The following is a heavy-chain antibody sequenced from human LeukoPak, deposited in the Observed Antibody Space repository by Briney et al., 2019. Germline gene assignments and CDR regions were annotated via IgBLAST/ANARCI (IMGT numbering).Heavy chain of an antibody. Sequence: PGGSLRLSCAASGFTFSSYWMHWVRQAPGKGLVWVSRINSDGSSTSYADSVKGRFTISRDNAKNTLYLQMNSLRAEDTAVYYCARDPGIVGATKNFDYWGQGTLVTVSS. CDR1: GFTFSSYW. CDR2: INSDGSST. V-gene: IGHV3-74*01. D-gene: IGHD1-26*01. J-gene: IGHJ4*02. CDR3: ARDPGIVGATKNFDY.